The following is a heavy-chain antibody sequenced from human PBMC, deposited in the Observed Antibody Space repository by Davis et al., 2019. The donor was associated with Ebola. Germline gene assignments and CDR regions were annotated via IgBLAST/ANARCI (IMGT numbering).Heavy chain of an antibody. Sequence: GESLKISCAASGFTFSSYWMHWVRQAPGKGLVWVSRINSDGSSTSYADSVKGRFTISRDNAKNTLYLQMNSLRAEDTAVYYCARVGYGDYWRWFDPWGQGTLVTVSP. J-gene: IGHJ5*02. D-gene: IGHD4-17*01. CDR1: GFTFSSYW. CDR3: ARVGYGDYWRWFDP. V-gene: IGHV3-74*01. CDR2: INSDGSST.